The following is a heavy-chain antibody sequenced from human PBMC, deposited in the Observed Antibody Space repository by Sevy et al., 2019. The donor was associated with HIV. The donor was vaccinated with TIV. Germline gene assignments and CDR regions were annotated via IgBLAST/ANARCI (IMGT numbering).Heavy chain of an antibody. V-gene: IGHV3-53*01. CDR3: ARIAARPGERFDAFDI. J-gene: IGHJ3*02. Sequence: GGSLRLSCAASGFTVSSNYMSWVRQAPGKGLEWVSVIYSGGSTYYADSVKGRFTISRDNSKNTLYLQMNSLRAEDTAVYYGARIAARPGERFDAFDIWGQGTMVTVSS. CDR2: IYSGGST. CDR1: GFTVSSNY. D-gene: IGHD6-6*01.